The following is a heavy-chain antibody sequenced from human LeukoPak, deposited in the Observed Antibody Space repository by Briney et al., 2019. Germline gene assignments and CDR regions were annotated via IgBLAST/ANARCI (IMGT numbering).Heavy chain of an antibody. D-gene: IGHD2-2*01. CDR2: IYPGDADT. V-gene: IGHV5-51*01. CDR1: GYTFSSYW. J-gene: IGHJ4*02. CDR3: ARRGYQMLHLDS. Sequence: GESLKISCKTSGYTFSSYWIHWVRQMPGKELELMGIIYPGDADTRYRPSFQGQVTISADKSISTAYLQWSSLKASDACMYYCARRGYQMLHLDSWGQGTLVTVSS.